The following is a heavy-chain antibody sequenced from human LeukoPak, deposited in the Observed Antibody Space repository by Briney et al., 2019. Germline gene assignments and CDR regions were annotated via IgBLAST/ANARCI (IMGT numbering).Heavy chain of an antibody. CDR3: ARGSRPRNFDY. CDR1: GGSISSYY. J-gene: IGHJ4*02. D-gene: IGHD1-14*01. V-gene: IGHV4-59*12. Sequence: PSETLSLTCTVSGGSISSYYWSWIRQPPGKGLEWIGYIYYSGSTNYNPSLKSRVTISVDTSKNQFSLKLSSVTAADTAVYYCARGSRPRNFDYWGQGTLVTVSS. CDR2: IYYSGST.